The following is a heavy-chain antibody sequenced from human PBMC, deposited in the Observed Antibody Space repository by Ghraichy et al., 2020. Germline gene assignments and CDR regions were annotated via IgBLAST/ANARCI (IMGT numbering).Heavy chain of an antibody. Sequence: SETLSLTCAVYGGSFSGYYWSWIRQPPGKGLEWIGEINHSGSTNYNPSLKSRVTISVDTSKNQFSLKLSSVTAADTAVYYCARGGSTVTTRKDNWFDPWGQGTLVTVSS. J-gene: IGHJ5*02. V-gene: IGHV4-34*01. CDR2: INHSGST. CDR3: ARGGSTVTTRKDNWFDP. CDR1: GGSFSGYY. D-gene: IGHD4-17*01.